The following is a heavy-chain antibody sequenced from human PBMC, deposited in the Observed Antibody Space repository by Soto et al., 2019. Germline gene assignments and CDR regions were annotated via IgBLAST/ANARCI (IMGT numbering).Heavy chain of an antibody. J-gene: IGHJ3*02. CDR1: GFTFSSYA. Sequence: GGSLRLSCAASGFTFSSYAMSWVRQAPGKGLEWVSAISSNGGSTYYADSVKGRFTISRDNSKNTLYLQMSSLRAEDTAVYYCVTRVGATRAAAFDIWGQGTMVTVSS. CDR3: VTRVGATRAAAFDI. CDR2: ISSNGGST. V-gene: IGHV3-64D*08. D-gene: IGHD1-26*01.